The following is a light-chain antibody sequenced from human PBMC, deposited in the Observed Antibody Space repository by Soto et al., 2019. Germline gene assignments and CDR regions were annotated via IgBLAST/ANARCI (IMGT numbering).Light chain of an antibody. CDR3: QQYGNSPQT. CDR1: QSVSSRN. CDR2: GAS. V-gene: IGKV3-20*01. J-gene: IGKJ1*01. Sequence: EIVLTQSPGTLSLSPGERATLSCRASQSVSSRNLAWYQQKPGQAPRLLIYGASSRATGIPNRFSGSGSGTDFTLTISRLEPEDFAVYYCQQYGNSPQTFGQGTKVDNK.